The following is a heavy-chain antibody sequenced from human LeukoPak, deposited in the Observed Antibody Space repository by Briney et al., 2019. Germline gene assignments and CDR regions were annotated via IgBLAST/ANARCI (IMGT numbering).Heavy chain of an antibody. CDR2: ISSSSSYI. V-gene: IGHV3-21*01. D-gene: IGHD3-10*01. CDR1: GFTFSSYS. J-gene: IGHJ5*02. CDR3: ARDLIHHYGSGAKT. Sequence: GGSLRLSCAASGFTFSSYSMNWVRQAPGKGLEWVSSISSSSSYIYYADSVKGRFTISRDNAKNSLYLQMNSLRAEDTAVYYCARDLIHHYGSGAKTWGQGTLVTVSS.